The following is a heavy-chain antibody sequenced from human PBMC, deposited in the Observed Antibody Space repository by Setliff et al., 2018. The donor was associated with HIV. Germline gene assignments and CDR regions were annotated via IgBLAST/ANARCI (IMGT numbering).Heavy chain of an antibody. D-gene: IGHD3-10*01. V-gene: IGHV4-59*11. CDR1: GGSISSHY. CDR2: IYYSGST. Sequence: SETLSLTCTVSGGSISSHYWSWIRQPPGKGLEWIGSIYYSGSTNYNPSLKSRVTISVDTSKNQFSLKLSSVTAADTAVYYCARDNVLWLGILNYFDQWGQGTLVTVS. J-gene: IGHJ4*02. CDR3: ARDNVLWLGILNYFDQ.